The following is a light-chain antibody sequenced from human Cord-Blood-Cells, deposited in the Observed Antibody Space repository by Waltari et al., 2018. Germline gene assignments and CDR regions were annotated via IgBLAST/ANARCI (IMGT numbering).Light chain of an antibody. Sequence: QSALTQPASVSGSPGQSTTISCPGTSSDVCCYHYLPWYQQHPGKAPKLMIYDVSKRPSGVSNRFSGSKSGNTASLTISGLQAEDEADYYCSSYTSSSTWVFGGGTKLTVL. CDR3: SSYTSSSTWV. V-gene: IGLV2-14*01. J-gene: IGLJ3*02. CDR2: DVS. CDR1: SSDVCCYHY.